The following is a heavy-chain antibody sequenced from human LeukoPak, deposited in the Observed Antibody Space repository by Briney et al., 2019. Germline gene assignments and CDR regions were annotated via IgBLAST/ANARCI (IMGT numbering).Heavy chain of an antibody. J-gene: IGHJ4*02. V-gene: IGHV4-38-2*02. CDR1: GYSISSGYF. CDR2: IHHDGIT. Sequence: PSETLSLTCSISGYSISSGYFWGWIRQPPGKGLEWIGNIHHDGITYYNPSLKSRVTISLDPSKNQFSLKLSSVTAADTAVYYCARETTMVRGVIIDHYWGQGTLVTVSS. D-gene: IGHD3-10*01. CDR3: ARETTMVRGVIIDHY.